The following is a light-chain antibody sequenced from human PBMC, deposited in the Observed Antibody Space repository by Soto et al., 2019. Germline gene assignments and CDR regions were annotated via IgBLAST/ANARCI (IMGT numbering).Light chain of an antibody. V-gene: IGLV3-21*02. CDR2: DDR. Sequence: SSELTQPPSVSADPGQTARITCGGSNIGRKSVHWYQQKPGQAPVLVVYDDRDRPSGIPERFSGSNSGNTATLTISRVEAGDEADYYCQVWDSDSDHWVFGGGTQLTVL. CDR1: NIGRKS. CDR3: QVWDSDSDHWV. J-gene: IGLJ3*02.